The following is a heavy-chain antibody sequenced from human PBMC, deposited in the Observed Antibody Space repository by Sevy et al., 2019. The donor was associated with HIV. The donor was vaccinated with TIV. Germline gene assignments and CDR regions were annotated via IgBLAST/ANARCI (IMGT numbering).Heavy chain of an antibody. CDR3: ARENTMIEEPGWFDP. CDR2: MSRSGTTI. J-gene: IGHJ5*02. Sequence: GGCLRLCCAASGFTFSDYYMSWIRQAPGKGLGWVSYMSRSGTTINYADSVKGRFTISRDNAKNSLYLQMNSLRAEDTAVYYCARENTMIEEPGWFDPWGQGTLVTVSS. D-gene: IGHD3-22*01. CDR1: GFTFSDYY. V-gene: IGHV3-11*01.